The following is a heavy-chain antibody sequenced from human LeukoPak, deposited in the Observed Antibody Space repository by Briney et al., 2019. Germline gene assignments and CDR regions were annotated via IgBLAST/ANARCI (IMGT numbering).Heavy chain of an antibody. CDR1: GFTFDDYG. D-gene: IGHD3-9*01. V-gene: IGHV3-21*01. CDR2: ISSSSSYI. CDR3: SRATTYDILTGYSDY. J-gene: IGHJ4*02. Sequence: PGGSLRLSCAASGFTFDDYGMSWVRQAPGKGLEWVSSISSSSSYIYYADSVKGRFTISRDNAKKSLYLQMNSLRAEDTAVYYCSRATTYDILTGYSDYWGQGTLVTVSS.